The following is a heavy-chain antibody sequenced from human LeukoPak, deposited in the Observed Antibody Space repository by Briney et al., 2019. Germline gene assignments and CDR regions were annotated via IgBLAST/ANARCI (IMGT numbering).Heavy chain of an antibody. CDR1: GDSVSSNSAA. CDR2: TYYRSKWYN. V-gene: IGHV6-1*01. D-gene: IGHD3-10*01. CDR3: ARGGLVRGSLNILTGFDF. Sequence: SQTLSLTCAISGDSVSSNSAAWNWIRQSPSRGLEWLGRTYYRSKWYNDYAVSVKSRITINPDTSKNQFSLQLNSVTPEDTAVYYCARGGLVRGSLNILTGFDFWGQGTMVTVSS. J-gene: IGHJ3*01.